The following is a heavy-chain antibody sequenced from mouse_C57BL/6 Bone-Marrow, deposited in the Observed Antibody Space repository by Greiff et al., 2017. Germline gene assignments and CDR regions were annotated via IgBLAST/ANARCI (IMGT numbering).Heavy chain of an antibody. V-gene: IGHV5-4*01. CDR2: ISDGGSYT. CDR1: GFTFSSYA. D-gene: IGHD2-5*01. J-gene: IGHJ4*01. CDR3: ARDHSNYYAMDY. Sequence: EVKLVESGGGLVKPGGSLELSCAASGFTFSSYAMSWVRQTPEKRLEWVATISDGGSYTYYPDNVKGRFTISRDNAKNNLYLQMSHLKSEDTAMYYCARDHSNYYAMDYWGQGTSVTVSS.